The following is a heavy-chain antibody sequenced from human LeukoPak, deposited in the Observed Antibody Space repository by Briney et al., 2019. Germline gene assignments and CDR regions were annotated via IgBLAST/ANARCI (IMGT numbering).Heavy chain of an antibody. CDR3: ARGHRSWHYYYYMDV. Sequence: ASVKVSWKASGYTFTSYDINWVRQATGQGLEWMGWMNPNSGNTGYAQKFQGRVTMTRNTSISTAYMELSSLRSEDTAVYYCARGHRSWHYYYYMDVWGKGTTVTVSS. D-gene: IGHD6-13*01. V-gene: IGHV1-8*01. J-gene: IGHJ6*03. CDR1: GYTFTSYD. CDR2: MNPNSGNT.